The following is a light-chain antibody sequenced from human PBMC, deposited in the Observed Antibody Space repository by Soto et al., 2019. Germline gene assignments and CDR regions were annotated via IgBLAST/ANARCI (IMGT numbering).Light chain of an antibody. J-gene: IGKJ1*01. Sequence: DIQMTQSPSTLSGSVGDRVTITCRASQTISSWLAWYQQKPGKAPKLLIHKASTLKSGVPSRFSGSGSGTDFTLTISRLQTEDFATYYCLQDYNYTWTFGQGTKVDIK. CDR3: LQDYNYTWT. CDR1: QTISSW. CDR2: KAS. V-gene: IGKV1-5*03.